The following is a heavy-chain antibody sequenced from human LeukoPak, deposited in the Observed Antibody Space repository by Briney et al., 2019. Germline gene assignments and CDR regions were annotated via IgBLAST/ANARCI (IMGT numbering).Heavy chain of an antibody. Sequence: GGSLRLSCAASGFTFSSYGMHWVRQAPGKGLEWVAVISYDGSNKYYADSVKGRFTISRDNSKNTLYLQMNSLRAEDTAVYYCARDYGDGKNYFDYWGQGTLVTVSS. CDR1: GFTFSSYG. D-gene: IGHD4-17*01. CDR3: ARDYGDGKNYFDY. J-gene: IGHJ4*02. V-gene: IGHV3-30*03. CDR2: ISYDGSNK.